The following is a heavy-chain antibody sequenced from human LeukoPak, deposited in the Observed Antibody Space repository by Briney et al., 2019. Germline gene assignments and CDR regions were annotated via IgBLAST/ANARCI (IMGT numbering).Heavy chain of an antibody. CDR3: ARSSDSSGFYDYFDY. Sequence: GESLKISCEGSGYSFTSYWIGWVRQMPGKGLEWVAIICPGDSDTIYSPSFQGQVTISADNSISTAYLQWSSLKASDTAMYYCARSSDSSGFYDYFDYWGQGTLVTVSS. D-gene: IGHD3-22*01. J-gene: IGHJ4*02. CDR2: ICPGDSDT. CDR1: GYSFTSYW. V-gene: IGHV5-51*01.